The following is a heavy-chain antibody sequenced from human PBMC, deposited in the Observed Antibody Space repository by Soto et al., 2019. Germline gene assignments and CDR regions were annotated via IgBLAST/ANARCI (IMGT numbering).Heavy chain of an antibody. CDR1: GFTFSSYE. V-gene: IGHV3-48*03. D-gene: IGHD3-10*02. CDR2: ISSSGSTI. CDR3: VVRAILA. Sequence: EVQLVESGGGLVQPGGSLRLSCVVSGFTFSSYEMNWVRQAPGKGLEWVSYISSSGSTIYYADSVKGRFTISRDNAKDSLYLQMNSLRAEDTAVYYCVVRAILAWGQGTLVTVSS. J-gene: IGHJ5*02.